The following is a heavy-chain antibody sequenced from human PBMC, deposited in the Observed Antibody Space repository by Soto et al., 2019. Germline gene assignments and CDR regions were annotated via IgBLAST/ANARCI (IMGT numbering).Heavy chain of an antibody. CDR1: GFTFSTYA. CDR2: ISGSGDST. V-gene: IGHV3-23*01. Sequence: PGGSLRLSCSASGFTFSTYAMNWVRQAPGKGLERVSAISGSGDSTYYADSVRGRFTISRDNSINTLYLQMSSLRTEDTAVYYCAHPRGYGVFDAFDIWGQGTMVTVS. D-gene: IGHD4-17*01. J-gene: IGHJ3*02. CDR3: AHPRGYGVFDAFDI.